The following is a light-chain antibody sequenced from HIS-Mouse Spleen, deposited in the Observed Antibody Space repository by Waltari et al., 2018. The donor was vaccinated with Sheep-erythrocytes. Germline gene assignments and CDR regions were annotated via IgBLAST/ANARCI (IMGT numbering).Light chain of an antibody. CDR3: YSTDSSGNHWV. V-gene: IGLV3-10*01. Sequence: SYELTQPPSVSVSPGQTARITCSADAFPKKHASWYQQNSGQAPVLVIYEDSKRPSGIPERFSGSSSGTMATLTISGAQVEDEADYYCYSTDSSGNHWVFGGGTKLTVL. CDR2: EDS. CDR1: AFPKKH. J-gene: IGLJ3*02.